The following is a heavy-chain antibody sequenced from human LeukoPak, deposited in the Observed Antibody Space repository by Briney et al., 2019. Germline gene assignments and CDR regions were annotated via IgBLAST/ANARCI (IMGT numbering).Heavy chain of an antibody. D-gene: IGHD3-10*01. V-gene: IGHV3-30-3*01. CDR1: GFTFSSSA. Sequence: GGSLRLSCAASGFTFSSSAMHWVRQAPGKGLEWVALISYDGSTKYYIDSVKGRFTISRDNSKNTLYLQMNSLRAEDTAVYYCARDIYQITMLQGADTYHYYVMDVWGQGTTVTVSS. J-gene: IGHJ6*02. CDR2: ISYDGSTK. CDR3: ARDIYQITMLQGADTYHYYVMDV.